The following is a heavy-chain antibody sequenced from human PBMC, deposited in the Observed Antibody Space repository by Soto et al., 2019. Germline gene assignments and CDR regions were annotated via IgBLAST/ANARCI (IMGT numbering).Heavy chain of an antibody. Sequence: KASETLSLTCAVSGGSISSGGYSWSWLRQPPGKGLEWIGYVFHSGSTHYNPSLKSRVTISVDRSRNQFSLKLSSVTAADTAVYYCAREGTGFVFDYWGQGALVTVSS. CDR2: VFHSGST. J-gene: IGHJ4*02. D-gene: IGHD1-1*01. CDR3: AREGTGFVFDY. CDR1: GGSISSGGYS. V-gene: IGHV4-30-2*01.